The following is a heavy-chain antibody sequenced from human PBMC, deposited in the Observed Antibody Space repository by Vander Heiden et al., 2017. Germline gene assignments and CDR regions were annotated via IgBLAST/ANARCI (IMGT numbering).Heavy chain of an antibody. CDR2: ISYDGSNK. V-gene: IGHV3-30-3*01. J-gene: IGHJ3*02. D-gene: IGHD1-7*01. Sequence: QVQLVEPRGRVLQPGRPLLLPVAASGFPFCRSAMHWFRQAPGKGLEWVAVISYDGSNKYYADAVKGRFTITRHNSKNTLYLQRNSLRAEDTAVYYCARELLELQVLDIWGQGTMVTVSS. CDR3: ARELLELQVLDI. CDR1: GFPFCRSA.